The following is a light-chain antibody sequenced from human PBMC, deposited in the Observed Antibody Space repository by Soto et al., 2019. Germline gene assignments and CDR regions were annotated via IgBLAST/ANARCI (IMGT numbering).Light chain of an antibody. Sequence: QPVLTQPASVSGSPGQSMTISCTGTSSDVGSYNLVSWYQQHPGKAPKLMIYEGSKRPSGVSNRFSGSKSGNTASLTISGLQAEDEADYYCCSYAGSSTWVFGGGTKLTVL. CDR1: SSDVGSYNL. CDR3: CSYAGSSTWV. CDR2: EGS. J-gene: IGLJ3*02. V-gene: IGLV2-23*01.